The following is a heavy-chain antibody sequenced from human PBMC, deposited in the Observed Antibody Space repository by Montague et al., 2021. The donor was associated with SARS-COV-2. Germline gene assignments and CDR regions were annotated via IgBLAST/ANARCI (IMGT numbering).Heavy chain of an antibody. CDR2: IYYSGST. J-gene: IGHJ6*02. V-gene: IGHV4-59*01. CDR1: GGFISSYY. D-gene: IGHD6-13*01. Sequence: SETLSLTCTVSGGFISSYYWSWIRQPPGKGLDWIGYIYYSGSTNYNPSLKSRVTISVDTSKNQFSLTLSSVTAADTAASYCSRAGWAVAVTYYYDGMDVWGQGTTVTGSS. CDR3: SRAGWAVAVTYYYDGMDV.